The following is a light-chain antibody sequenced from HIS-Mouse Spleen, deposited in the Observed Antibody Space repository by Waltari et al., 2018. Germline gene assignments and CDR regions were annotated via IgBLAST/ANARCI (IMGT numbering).Light chain of an antibody. V-gene: IGKV4-1*01. Sequence: DIVMTQSPASLAVSLGERATINCKSSQSVLYSSNHKNYLAWYQQKPGQPAKLLIYWASTRESGVPDRFSGSGSGTDFTLTISSLQAEDVAVYYCQQYYSTPYTFGQGTKLESK. CDR2: WAS. CDR1: QSVLYSSNHKNY. J-gene: IGKJ2*01. CDR3: QQYYSTPYT.